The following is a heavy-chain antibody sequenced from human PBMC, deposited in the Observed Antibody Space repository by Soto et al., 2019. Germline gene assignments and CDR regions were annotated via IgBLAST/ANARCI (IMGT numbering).Heavy chain of an antibody. Sequence: GGSLRLSCAASGFTFSSYAMSWVRQAPGKGLEWVSAISGSGGSTYYADSVKGRFTISRDNSNNTLYLQMNSLRAEDTAVYYCAKIPEGEDYDSSGYSVALGGMDVWGQGTTVTVSS. D-gene: IGHD3-22*01. CDR2: ISGSGGST. J-gene: IGHJ6*02. CDR1: GFTFSSYA. V-gene: IGHV3-23*01. CDR3: AKIPEGEDYDSSGYSVALGGMDV.